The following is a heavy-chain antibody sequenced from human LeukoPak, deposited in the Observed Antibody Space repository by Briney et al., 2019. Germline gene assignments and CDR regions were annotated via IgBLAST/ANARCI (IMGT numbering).Heavy chain of an antibody. CDR3: ASQAVVTSDYYYYMDV. D-gene: IGHD4-23*01. Sequence: ASVKVSCKASGYTFTSYGISWVRQAPGQGLEWMGIINPSGGSTSYAQKFQGRVTMTRDMSTSTVYMELSSLRSEDTAVYYCASQAVVTSDYYYYMDVWGKGTTVTVSS. CDR2: INPSGGST. CDR1: GYTFTSYG. J-gene: IGHJ6*03. V-gene: IGHV1-46*01.